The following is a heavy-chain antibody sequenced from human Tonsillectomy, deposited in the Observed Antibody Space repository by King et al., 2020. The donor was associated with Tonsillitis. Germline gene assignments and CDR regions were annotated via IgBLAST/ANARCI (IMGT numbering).Heavy chain of an antibody. V-gene: IGHV5-51*01. CDR1: GYSFNSYW. D-gene: IGHD2-21*02. Sequence: VQLVESGAEVKKPGESLKISCKGSGYSFNSYWIGWVRQMPGKGLEWMGIIYPGDSDTRYSPSFPGHVTISAAKSSSTAYLQWSSLKASDTAMYYCARPRHCGGDCYSHYYFDYWGQGTLVTVSS. J-gene: IGHJ4*02. CDR2: IYPGDSDT. CDR3: ARPRHCGGDCYSHYYFDY.